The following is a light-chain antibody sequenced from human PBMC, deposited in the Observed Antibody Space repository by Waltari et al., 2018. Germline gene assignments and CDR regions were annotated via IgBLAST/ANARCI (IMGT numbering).Light chain of an antibody. V-gene: IGLV2-14*03. CDR1: ISDVGGFNS. J-gene: IGLJ3*02. CDR3: SSQSTNSVVL. Sequence: QSALTQPASVSGSPGQSITISCTGTISDVGGFNSVSWYQVHPGQAPRVMIYDVINRPSGFCDRFSASQSGNTASLTISGLQAEDEGDYYCSSQSTNSVVLFGGGTKLTVL. CDR2: DVI.